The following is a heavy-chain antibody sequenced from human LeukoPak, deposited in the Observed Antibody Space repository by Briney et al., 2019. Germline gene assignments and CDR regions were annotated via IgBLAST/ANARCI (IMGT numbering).Heavy chain of an antibody. J-gene: IGHJ4*02. CDR1: GFTFSSYA. CDR2: ISSNGGST. D-gene: IGHD6-13*01. CDR3: VKGIAAAGEGY. V-gene: IGHV3-64D*09. Sequence: GGSLRLSCSASGFTFSSYAMHWVRQAPGKGLECVSAISSNGGSTYYADSVKGRFTISRDNSKNTLYLQMSSLRAEDTAVYYCVKGIAAAGEGYWGQGTLVTVSS.